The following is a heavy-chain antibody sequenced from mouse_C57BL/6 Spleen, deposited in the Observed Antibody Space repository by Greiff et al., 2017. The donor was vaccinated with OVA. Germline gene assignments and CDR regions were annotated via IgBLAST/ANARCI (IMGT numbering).Heavy chain of an antibody. CDR1: GYAFSSSW. CDR3: ARESYYGSSVDV. CDR2: IYPGDGDT. V-gene: IGHV1-82*01. J-gene: IGHJ1*03. Sequence: QVQLQQSGPELVKPGASVKISCKASGYAFSSSWMNWVKQRPGKGLEWIGRIYPGDGDTNYNGKFKGKATLTADKSSSTAYMQLSSLTSEDSAVYFCARESYYGSSVDVWGTGTTVTVSS. D-gene: IGHD1-1*01.